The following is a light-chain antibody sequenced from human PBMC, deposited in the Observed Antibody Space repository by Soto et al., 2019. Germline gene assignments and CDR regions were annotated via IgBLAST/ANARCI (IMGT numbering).Light chain of an antibody. Sequence: TVLTQSPATLSLSPGEGATLSCRASHSVSTYLAWYQQKPGQAPRLLIYDASNRATGIPARFSGSGSGTEFTLTISSLQPDDFATYYCLQYNDYSWTFGQGTKVDIK. CDR3: LQYNDYSWT. J-gene: IGKJ1*01. CDR2: DAS. CDR1: HSVSTY. V-gene: IGKV3-11*01.